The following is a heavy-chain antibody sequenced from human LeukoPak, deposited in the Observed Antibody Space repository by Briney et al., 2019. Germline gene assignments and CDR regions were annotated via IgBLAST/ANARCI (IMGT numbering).Heavy chain of an antibody. CDR3: ARGVRVVVPAAINQPFDY. Sequence: SVKVSCKASGGTFSSYAISWVRQAPGQGLEWMGGIIPIFGTANYAQKFQGRVTITADESTSTAYMELSSLRSEDTAVYYCARGVRVVVPAAINQPFDYWGQGTLVTVSS. CDR1: GGTFSSYA. J-gene: IGHJ4*02. D-gene: IGHD2-2*02. CDR2: IIPIFGTA. V-gene: IGHV1-69*01.